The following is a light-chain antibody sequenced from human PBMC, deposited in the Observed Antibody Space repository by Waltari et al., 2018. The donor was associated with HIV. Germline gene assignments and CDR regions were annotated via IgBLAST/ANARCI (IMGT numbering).Light chain of an antibody. Sequence: SYVLTQPPSVSVAPGQTATITCRGNNIGNKNVQWYPQQPAQAPVLGVYDDSDRPAGIPERFSGSNSGNTATLTISRVEVGDEADYYCQVWDGSSDHPKVVLGGGTKLTVL. CDR2: DDS. V-gene: IGLV3-21*02. CDR3: QVWDGSSDHPKVV. CDR1: NIGNKN. J-gene: IGLJ2*01.